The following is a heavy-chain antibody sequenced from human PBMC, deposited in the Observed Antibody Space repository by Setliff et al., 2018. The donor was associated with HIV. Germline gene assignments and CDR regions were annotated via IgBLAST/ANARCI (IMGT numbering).Heavy chain of an antibody. CDR3: ARGNSRRLRVHYYYYYMDV. Sequence: SETLSLTCTVSGGSISSGSYYWSWIRQPAGKGLEWIGHIYTSGNTNHNPSLKSRVTISVDTPENQFSLKLSSVTAADTAVYYCARGNSRRLRVHYYYYYMDVWGKGTTVTVSS. J-gene: IGHJ6*03. CDR1: GGSISSGSYY. CDR2: IYTSGNT. V-gene: IGHV4-61*09. D-gene: IGHD4-17*01.